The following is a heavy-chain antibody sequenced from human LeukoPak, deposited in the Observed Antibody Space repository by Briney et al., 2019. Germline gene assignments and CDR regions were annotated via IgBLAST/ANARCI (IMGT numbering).Heavy chain of an antibody. V-gene: IGHV1-46*01. J-gene: IGHJ4*02. CDR3: ARVHYSSSWYLPCTFDY. CDR1: GYTFTSYY. Sequence: ASVKVSCKASGYTFTSYYMHWVRQAPGQGLEWMGIINPSGGSTSYAQKFQGRVTMTRDMSTSTVYMELSSLRSEDTAVYYCARVHYSSSWYLPCTFDYWGQGTLVTVSS. D-gene: IGHD6-13*01. CDR2: INPSGGST.